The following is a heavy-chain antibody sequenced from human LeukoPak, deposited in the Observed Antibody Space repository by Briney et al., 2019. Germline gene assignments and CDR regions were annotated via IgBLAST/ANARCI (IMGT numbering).Heavy chain of an antibody. CDR3: ARVSTNYYDSSGYYPVLDY. CDR1: GFTFSSYN. V-gene: IGHV4-31*02. J-gene: IGHJ4*02. CDR2: IYYSGST. Sequence: LRLSCAASGFTFSSYNMNWVRQHPGKGLEWIGYIYYSGSTYYNPSLKSRVTISVDTSKNQFSLKLSSVTAADTAVYYCARVSTNYYDSSGYYPVLDYWGQGTLVTVSS. D-gene: IGHD3-22*01.